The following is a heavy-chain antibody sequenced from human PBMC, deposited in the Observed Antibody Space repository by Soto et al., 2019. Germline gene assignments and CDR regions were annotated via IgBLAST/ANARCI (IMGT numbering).Heavy chain of an antibody. V-gene: IGHV3-15*07. D-gene: IGHD2-2*01. CDR1: GFTFSNAW. Sequence: GGSLRLSCAASGFTFSNAWMNWVRQAPGKGLEWVGRIKSKTDGGTTDYAAPVKGRFTISRDDSKNTLYLQMNSLKTEDTAVYYCTTPRPALTYYYYGMDVWGQGTTVTVSS. CDR3: TTPRPALTYYYYGMDV. CDR2: IKSKTDGGTT. J-gene: IGHJ6*02.